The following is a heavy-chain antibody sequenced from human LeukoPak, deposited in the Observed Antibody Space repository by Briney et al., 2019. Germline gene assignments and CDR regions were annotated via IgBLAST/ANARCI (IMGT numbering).Heavy chain of an antibody. CDR1: GFTFSSYS. CDR3: ARGAAGASNPPFDY. D-gene: IGHD1-26*01. V-gene: IGHV3-21*01. CDR2: ISSSSSYI. J-gene: IGHJ4*02. Sequence: GGSLRLSCAASGFTFSSYSMNWVRQAPGKGLEWVSSISSSSSYIYYADSVKGLFTISRDNAKNSLYLQMNSLRAEDTAVYYCARGAAGASNPPFDYWGQGTLVTLSS.